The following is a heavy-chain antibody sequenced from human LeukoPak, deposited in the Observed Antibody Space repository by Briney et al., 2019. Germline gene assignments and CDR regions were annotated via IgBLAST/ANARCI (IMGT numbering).Heavy chain of an antibody. CDR2: ISSSGSTI. D-gene: IGHD3-22*01. Sequence: PGGSLRLSCAASGFTFSDYYMSWIRQAPGKGLEWVSYISSSGSTIYYADSVKGRFTISRDNAKNSLYLQMSGLRAEDTAVYYCARVLHKRNYDSSTYYGYWGQGTLVTVSS. J-gene: IGHJ4*02. CDR1: GFTFSDYY. CDR3: ARVLHKRNYDSSTYYGY. V-gene: IGHV3-11*04.